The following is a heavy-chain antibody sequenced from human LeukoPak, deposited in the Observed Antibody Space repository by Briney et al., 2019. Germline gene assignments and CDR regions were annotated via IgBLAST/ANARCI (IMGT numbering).Heavy chain of an antibody. CDR3: ARDRSYGDYSADI. CDR2: IYHSGDT. J-gene: IGHJ3*02. D-gene: IGHD4-17*01. V-gene: IGHV4-38-2*02. Sequence: PSETLSLTCTVSGYSVSSGYYWGWIRQPPGKGLEWIASIYHSGDTYYNPSLRSRVTISLDTSKNQLSLKLSSVTAADTAVYYCARDRSYGDYSADIWGQGTMVTVSS. CDR1: GYSVSSGYY.